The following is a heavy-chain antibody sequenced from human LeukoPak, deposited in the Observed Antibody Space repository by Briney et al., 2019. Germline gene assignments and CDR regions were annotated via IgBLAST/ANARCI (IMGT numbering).Heavy chain of an antibody. V-gene: IGHV3-21*01. CDR3: ARDPINIATAANGFDY. J-gene: IGHJ4*02. CDR2: ISTSSSYI. CDR1: GFTFSSYS. D-gene: IGHD6-13*01. Sequence: GGSLRLSCAASGFTFSSYSMNWVRQAPGKGLEWVSSISTSSSYIYYADSVKGRFTISRDNAKNSLYLQMNSLRVEDTAVYYCARDPINIATAANGFDYWGQGTLVTVSS.